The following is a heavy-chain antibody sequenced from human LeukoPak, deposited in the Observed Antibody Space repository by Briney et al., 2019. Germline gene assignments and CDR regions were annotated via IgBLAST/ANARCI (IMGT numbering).Heavy chain of an antibody. CDR3: ARGFSYYSVNSGPDAFDI. V-gene: IGHV4-34*01. CDR2: INHSGST. Sequence: SETLSLTCAVYGGSFSGYYWSWIRQPPGKGLEWIGEINHSGSTNYNPSLKSRVTISVDTSKNQFSLRLTSVTAADTAVYYCARGFSYYSVNSGPDAFDIWGQGTMVTVSS. J-gene: IGHJ3*02. D-gene: IGHD3-22*01. CDR1: GGSFSGYY.